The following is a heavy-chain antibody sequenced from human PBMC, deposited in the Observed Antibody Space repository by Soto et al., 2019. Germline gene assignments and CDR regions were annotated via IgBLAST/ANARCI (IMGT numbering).Heavy chain of an antibody. CDR3: ARATLGYCSSTSCYGGRDV. J-gene: IGHJ6*01. Sequence: SAEPPSKAPRVTFSSYSLSSLQQSPEQGLEWMGGIIPIFGTANYAQKFQGRVTITADESTSTAYMELSSLRSEDTAVYYCARATLGYCSSTSCYGGRDVWGQGTTVTSPQ. V-gene: IGHV1-69*13. CDR1: RVTFSSYS. D-gene: IGHD2-2*01. CDR2: IIPIFGTA.